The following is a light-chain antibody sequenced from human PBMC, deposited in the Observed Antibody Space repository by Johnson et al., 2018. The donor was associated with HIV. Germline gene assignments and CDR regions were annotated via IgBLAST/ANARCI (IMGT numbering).Light chain of an antibody. J-gene: IGLJ1*01. CDR3: GSWDSSLSAFV. V-gene: IGLV1-51*01. CDR1: SSNIGNSY. CDR2: DNN. Sequence: QSVLTQPPSVSAAPGQKVTISCSGSSSNIGNSYVSSYQQLPGTAPKLLIYDNNKRPSEIPDRFSGSKSGTSATLGITGLQTGDETDYYCGSWDSSLSAFVFGTGTKVTVL.